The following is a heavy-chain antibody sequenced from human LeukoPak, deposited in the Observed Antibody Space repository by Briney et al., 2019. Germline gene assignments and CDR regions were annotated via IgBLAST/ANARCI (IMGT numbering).Heavy chain of an antibody. CDR1: GGSFSGYY. CDR3: ARGPRVTMIVVVTKSRNNWFDP. V-gene: IGHV4-34*01. J-gene: IGHJ5*02. Sequence: SETLSLTCAVYGGSFSGYYWSWIRHPPGKGLEWIGEINHSGSTNYNPSLKSRVTISVDTSKNQFSLKLSSVTAADTAVYYCARGPRVTMIVVVTKSRNNWFDPWGQGTLVTVSS. D-gene: IGHD3-22*01. CDR2: INHSGST.